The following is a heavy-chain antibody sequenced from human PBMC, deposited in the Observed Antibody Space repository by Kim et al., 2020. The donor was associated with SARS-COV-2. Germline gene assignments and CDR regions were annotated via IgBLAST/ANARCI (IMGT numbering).Heavy chain of an antibody. CDR2: IDFRDDKT. D-gene: IGHD5-12*01. CDR3: ARVGGSSTFDI. J-gene: IGHJ3*02. CDR1: GFTFSRFS. Sequence: GGSLRLSCSASGFTFSRFSMHWVRQTPGKGLEFLSAIDFRDDKTYYANFVEGRFTISRDNSKNTLYLQMGSLRVEDTAAYYCARVGGSSTFDIWGQGTMVTVSS. V-gene: IGHV3-64*01.